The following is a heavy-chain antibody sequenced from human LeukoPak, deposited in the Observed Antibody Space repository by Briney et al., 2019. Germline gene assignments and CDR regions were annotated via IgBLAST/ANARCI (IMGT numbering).Heavy chain of an antibody. CDR1: GYSFSDYW. J-gene: IGHJ6*02. CDR3: ARADQLVRFGDPRRPYYYGLDV. Sequence: GESLKISCKASGYSFSDYWIGWVRQRPGKGLEWMGIIYPGDSDTRYSPSFQGQVTISAEKSITTAFLQWSSLKASDSAMYYCARADQLVRFGDPRRPYYYGLDVWGQGTSVTVSS. V-gene: IGHV5-51*01. CDR2: IYPGDSDT. D-gene: IGHD3-10*01.